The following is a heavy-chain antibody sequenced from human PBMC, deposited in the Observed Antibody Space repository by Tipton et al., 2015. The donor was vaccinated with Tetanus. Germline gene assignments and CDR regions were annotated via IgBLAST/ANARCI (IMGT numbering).Heavy chain of an antibody. CDR3: ARMQSGSYFDL. CDR1: SSYG. V-gene: IGHV4-39*01. CDR2: IYYSGST. J-gene: IGHJ4*02. Sequence: SSYGMHWVRQAPGKGLEWIGIIYYSGSTYYNASLRSRVTISVDTSKNQFSLQLRSVTAADTAVYYCARMQSGSYFDLWGPGILVTVSS. D-gene: IGHD1-26*01.